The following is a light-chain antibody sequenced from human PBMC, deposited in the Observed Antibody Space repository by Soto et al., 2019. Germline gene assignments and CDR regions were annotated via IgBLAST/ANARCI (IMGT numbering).Light chain of an antibody. V-gene: IGKV2-28*01. J-gene: IGKJ1*01. CDR1: QSLQHSNGYNY. CDR3: MQALQTPA. CDR2: LAS. Sequence: DIVMTQSPLSLPVTPGEPASISCRSSQSLQHSNGYNYLDWYVQKPGQSPQILIYLASNRASGVQERFSGSGSGTDFTLKISRVEAEDVGTYYCMQALQTPAFGQGTKVEIK.